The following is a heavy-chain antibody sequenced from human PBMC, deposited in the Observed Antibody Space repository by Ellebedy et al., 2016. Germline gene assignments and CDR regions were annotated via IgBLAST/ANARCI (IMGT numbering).Heavy chain of an antibody. CDR3: ASHPNRSGPRREGDAFDI. V-gene: IGHV5-51*01. CDR2: IYPGDSDT. J-gene: IGHJ3*02. D-gene: IGHD3-10*01. CDR1: GYSFTSYW. Sequence: GGSLRLSCKGSGYSFTSYWIGWVRQMPGKGLEWMGIIYPGDSDTRYSPSFQGQVTISADKSISTAYLQWSSLKASDTAMYYCASHPNRSGPRREGDAFDIWGQGTMVTVSS.